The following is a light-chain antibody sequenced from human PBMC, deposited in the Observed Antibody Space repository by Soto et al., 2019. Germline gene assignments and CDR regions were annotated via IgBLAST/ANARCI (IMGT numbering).Light chain of an antibody. V-gene: IGLV2-18*02. Sequence: QSALTQPPSVSGSRGQSVAISCTGTSSDFGSYNHVSWYQQPPGTAPKVMIYEVSNRPSGVPDRFSGSKSGNTASLTISGLQAEDEADYYCSSYTSSNTYVFGTGTKVTVL. CDR3: SSYTSSNTYV. CDR1: SSDFGSYNH. J-gene: IGLJ1*01. CDR2: EVS.